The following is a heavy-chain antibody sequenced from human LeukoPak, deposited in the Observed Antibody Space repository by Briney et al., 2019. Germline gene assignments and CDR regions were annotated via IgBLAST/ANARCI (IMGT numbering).Heavy chain of an antibody. CDR3: ARDPASYDSSGYSGG. V-gene: IGHV3-7*01. D-gene: IGHD3-22*01. J-gene: IGHJ4*02. CDR2: IKQDGSEK. Sequence: GGSLRLSCAASGFTFSSYWMSWVRQASGKGLEWVANIKQDGSEKYYVDSVKGRFTISRDNAKNSLYLQMNSLRAEDTAVYYCARDPASYDSSGYSGGWGQGTLVTVSS. CDR1: GFTFSSYW.